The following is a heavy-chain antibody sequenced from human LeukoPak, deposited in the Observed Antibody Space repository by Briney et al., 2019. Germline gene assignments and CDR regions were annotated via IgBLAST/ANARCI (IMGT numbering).Heavy chain of an antibody. J-gene: IGHJ4*02. V-gene: IGHV3-7*05. CDR1: GFTFSSYW. CDR2: IKQDGGEK. Sequence: PGGSLRLSCTASGFTFSSYWMSWVRQAPGKGLEWVANIKQDGGEKYYVDSVRGRFTISRDNAKNSLYLQMNSLRAEDTAVYYCAKEMGWNYGDYWGQGTLVTVSS. CDR3: AKEMGWNYGDY. D-gene: IGHD1-7*01.